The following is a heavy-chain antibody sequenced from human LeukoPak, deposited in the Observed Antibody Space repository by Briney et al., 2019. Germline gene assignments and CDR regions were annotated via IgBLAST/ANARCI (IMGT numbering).Heavy chain of an antibody. D-gene: IGHD2-15*01. CDR2: ISYDGSNK. V-gene: IGHV3-30*18. CDR3: AKDLHRYGYCSGGSCYSGSYYFDY. CDR1: GFTFSSYG. Sequence: PGRSLRLSCAASGFTFSSYGMHWVRQAPGKGLEWVAVISYDGSNKYYADSVKGRFTISRDNSKNTLYLQMNSLRAEDTAVYYCAKDLHRYGYCSGGSCYSGSYYFDYWGQGTLVTVSS. J-gene: IGHJ4*02.